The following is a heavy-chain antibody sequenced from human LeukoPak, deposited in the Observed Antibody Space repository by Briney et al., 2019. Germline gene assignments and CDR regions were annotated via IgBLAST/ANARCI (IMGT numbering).Heavy chain of an antibody. Sequence: GGSLRLSCTVSGVPFSIYGLHWVRQAPGRGLEWVAFLRSGGRDKYYADSVKDRFTISRDSSKNTVYLQLSSLRTEDTAVYYCARDHEWSWDYWGQGTLVIVSS. J-gene: IGHJ4*02. CDR3: ARDHEWSWDY. D-gene: IGHD3-3*01. CDR2: LRSGGRDK. CDR1: GVPFSIYG. V-gene: IGHV3-30*02.